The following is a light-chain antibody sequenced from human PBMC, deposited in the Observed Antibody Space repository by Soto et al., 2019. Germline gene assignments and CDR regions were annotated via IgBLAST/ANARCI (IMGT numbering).Light chain of an antibody. Sequence: VMTQSPGTLSLSPGERATLSCRASQTFTGSFLAWYQQKPGQAPRLLIYDASSRATGIPDRFSGSGSGTDFTLTISRLEPEDFAVYYCQQYGSSPQSFGQGTKVEI. CDR3: QQYGSSPQS. V-gene: IGKV3-20*01. CDR1: QTFTGSF. CDR2: DAS. J-gene: IGKJ1*01.